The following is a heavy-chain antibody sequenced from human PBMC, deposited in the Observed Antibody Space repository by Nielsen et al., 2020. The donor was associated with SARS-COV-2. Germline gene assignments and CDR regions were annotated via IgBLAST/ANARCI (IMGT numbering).Heavy chain of an antibody. CDR3: AAYYASGSYSSGSSNYYYYGKDV. CDR2: ISSSSSYV. V-gene: IGHV3-21*01. J-gene: IGHJ6*02. D-gene: IGHD3-10*01. Sequence: VRQAPGKGLEWVSYISSSSSYVYYEDSVKGRFTISRDNAENSLYLQMNSLRAEDTAVYYCAAYYASGSYSSGSSNYYYYGKDVWGQGTTVTVSS.